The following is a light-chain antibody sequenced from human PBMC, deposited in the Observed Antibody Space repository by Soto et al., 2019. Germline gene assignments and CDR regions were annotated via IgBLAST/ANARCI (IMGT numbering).Light chain of an antibody. CDR3: QQRSNWPLT. CDR2: DAS. V-gene: IGKV3D-11*01. CDR1: QGIGST. Sequence: TQSPSTLSVSPGKGAPLSCRASQGIGSTLAWYQHKPGQTPRLLIYDASNRATGIPARFSGSGSGTDFTLTISSLEPEDFAVYYCQQRSNWPLTFGGGTKVDIK. J-gene: IGKJ4*01.